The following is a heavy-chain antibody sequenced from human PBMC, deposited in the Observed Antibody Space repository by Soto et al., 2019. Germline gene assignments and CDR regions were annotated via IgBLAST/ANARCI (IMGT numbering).Heavy chain of an antibody. CDR1: GSTFSSDD. CDR3: ARSVPAAHYYMDV. Sequence: GGSLRLSCVVSGSTFSSDDMSWVRQAPGRGLEWVSGISDSGGSTYYTDSVKGRFTISRDNAKNTLYLQMNSLRAEDTAVYYCARSVPAAHYYMDVWGKGTTVTVSS. V-gene: IGHV3-23*01. J-gene: IGHJ6*03. D-gene: IGHD2-2*01. CDR2: ISDSGGST.